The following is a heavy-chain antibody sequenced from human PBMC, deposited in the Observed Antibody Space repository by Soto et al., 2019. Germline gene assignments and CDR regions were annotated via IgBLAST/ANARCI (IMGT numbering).Heavy chain of an antibody. CDR1: GFTFSSCA. CDR2: ILDSGAST. V-gene: IGHV3-23*01. CDR3: AKGRSYYYYNGVDV. Sequence: EVQLLESGGGLVQPGGSLRLSCAASGFTFSSCAMGWVRQAPGKGLEWVSDILDSGASTYYADSVKGRFTISRDNSKSTVYLQMNSLRAEDTALYYCAKGRSYYYYNGVDVWGQGTTVTVSS. J-gene: IGHJ6*02.